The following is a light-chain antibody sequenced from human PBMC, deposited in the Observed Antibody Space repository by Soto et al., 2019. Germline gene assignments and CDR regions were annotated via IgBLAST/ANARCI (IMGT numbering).Light chain of an antibody. J-gene: IGLJ1*01. CDR2: DVS. Sequence: QSVLTQPASVSGSPGQSITISCTGTSSDVGGYNYVSWYQQHPGKAPKLMIYDVSYRPSGVSDRFSGSKSGNTASLTISGLQTEDEADYYCSSSPSASTLGVFGTGTKLTV. CDR3: SSSPSASTLGV. V-gene: IGLV2-14*01. CDR1: SSDVGGYNY.